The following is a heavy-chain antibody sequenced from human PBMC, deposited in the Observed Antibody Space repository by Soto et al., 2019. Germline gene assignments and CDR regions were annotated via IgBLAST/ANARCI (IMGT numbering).Heavy chain of an antibody. V-gene: IGHV3-7*03. D-gene: IGHD3-16*01. CDR2: IKEDGSEK. Sequence: GGSLRLSCAASGFTFSSYWMSWGRQAPGKGLEWVANIKEDGSEKNDVDSVKGRFTISRDNAKNSLYLQMNSLRVEDTAVYYCAKGGHIDYCGQGTLVTVSS. J-gene: IGHJ4*02. CDR3: AKGGHIDY. CDR1: GFTFSSYW.